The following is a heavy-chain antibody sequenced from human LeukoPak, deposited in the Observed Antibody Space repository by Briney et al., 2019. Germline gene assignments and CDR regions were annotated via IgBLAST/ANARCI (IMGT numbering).Heavy chain of an antibody. CDR1: GGSISSGSYY. D-gene: IGHD2-2*01. V-gene: IGHV4-61*02. CDR2: IYTSGST. CDR3: ARGRSQLYYYYYMDV. J-gene: IGHJ6*03. Sequence: SETLSLTCTVSGGSISSGSYYWSWIRQPAGKGLEWIGRIYTSGSTNYNPSLKSRVTISVDTSKNQFSLKLSSVTAADTAVYYCARGRSQLYYYYYMDVWGKGTTVTVSS.